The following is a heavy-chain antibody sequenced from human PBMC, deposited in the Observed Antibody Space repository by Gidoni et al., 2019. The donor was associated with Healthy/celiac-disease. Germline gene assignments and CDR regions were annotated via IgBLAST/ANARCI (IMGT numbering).Heavy chain of an antibody. J-gene: IGHJ4*02. V-gene: IGHV3-11*06. Sequence: QVQLVESGGGLVKPGGSLRLSWAASGFTFSDYYMSWIRQAQGKGLEWVSYISSSSSYTNYADSVKGRFTISRDNAKNSLYLQMNSLRAEDTAVYDCAREKGIAVAGPDYWGQGTLVTVSS. CDR1: GFTFSDYY. CDR2: ISSSSSYT. D-gene: IGHD6-19*01. CDR3: AREKGIAVAGPDY.